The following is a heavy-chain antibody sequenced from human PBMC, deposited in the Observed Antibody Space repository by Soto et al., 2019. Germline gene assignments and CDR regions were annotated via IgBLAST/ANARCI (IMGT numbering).Heavy chain of an antibody. D-gene: IGHD3-3*01. CDR1: GGSISTYY. J-gene: IGHJ4*02. CDR3: ARDGSRYDFWSGPYYFDY. V-gene: IGHV4-59*01. CDR2: IYYSGST. Sequence: QVQLQESGPGLVKPSETLSLTCTVSGGSISTYYWSWIRQPPGKGLEWIGYIYYSGSTNYNPSLKSRVTISVDTSKNHFSLNLSSVSAADTAVYYCARDGSRYDFWSGPYYFDYWGQGTLVTVSS.